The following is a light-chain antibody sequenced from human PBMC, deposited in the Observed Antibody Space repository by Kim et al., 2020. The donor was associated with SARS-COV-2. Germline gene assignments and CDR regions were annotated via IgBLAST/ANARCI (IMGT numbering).Light chain of an antibody. Sequence: GQSVTIPCTGTSSDVGSYDYVSWYQQHPGEAPRLIIYEVNQRPAVVPARFSGSKSGNTASLTVSSLQADDEADYYCSSYAGNSNLMFGGGTQLTVL. V-gene: IGLV2-8*01. J-gene: IGLJ3*02. CDR1: SSDVGSYDY. CDR3: SSYAGNSNLM. CDR2: EVN.